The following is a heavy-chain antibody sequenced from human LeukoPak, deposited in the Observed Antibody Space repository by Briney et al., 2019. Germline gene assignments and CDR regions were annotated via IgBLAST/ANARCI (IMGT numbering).Heavy chain of an antibody. D-gene: IGHD5-18*01. CDR1: GYTFPGYY. CDR2: INPNSGGT. Sequence: GASVKVSCKASGYTFPGYYMHWVRQAPGQGLEWMGWINPNSGGTNYAQKFQGRVTMTRDTSISTAYMELSRLRSDDTALYYCARDLVSSYGFRDYWGQGTLVTVSS. J-gene: IGHJ4*02. CDR3: ARDLVSSYGFRDY. V-gene: IGHV1-2*02.